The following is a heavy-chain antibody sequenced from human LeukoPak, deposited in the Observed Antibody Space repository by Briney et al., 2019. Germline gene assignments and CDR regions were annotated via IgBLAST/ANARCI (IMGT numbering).Heavy chain of an antibody. CDR3: AKEFNRGLPDY. Sequence: GGSLRLSCAASGFILTNYFMSWVRQAPGKGLEWVAVISYDGSNEYYADSVKGRFTISRDNSKNTLYLQMSSLRAEDTAVYYCAKEFNRGLPDYWGQGTLVTVPS. CDR2: ISYDGSNE. CDR1: GFILTNYF. J-gene: IGHJ4*02. V-gene: IGHV3-30*18. D-gene: IGHD2-21*01.